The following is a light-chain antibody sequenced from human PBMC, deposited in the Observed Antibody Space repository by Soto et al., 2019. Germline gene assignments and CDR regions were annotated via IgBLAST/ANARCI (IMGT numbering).Light chain of an antibody. CDR3: SSFTSRFTFNYV. CDR1: SSDVGGYNY. CDR2: EVT. Sequence: QSALTQPASVSGSPGQSITISCTGTSSDVGGYNYVSWYQQYPGKAPKILIYEVTSRPSGVSDRFSGSKSGNTASLTISGLQAEDDADHYCSSFTSRFTFNYVFGTGTKLTVL. V-gene: IGLV2-14*01. J-gene: IGLJ1*01.